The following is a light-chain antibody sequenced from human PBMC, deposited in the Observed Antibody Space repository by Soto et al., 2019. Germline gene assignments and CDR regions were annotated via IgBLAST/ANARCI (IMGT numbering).Light chain of an antibody. CDR2: GAS. CDR1: QTVSSSS. V-gene: IGKV3-20*01. CDR3: QQYGSSPRT. Sequence: VLTQSPGTLSLSPGERATLSCRASQTVSSSSLAWYQQKPGQAPRLLIFGASTRAAGFPDRFSGSGSGTDFTLTISRLEPEDFAVYYCQQYGSSPRTFGQGTKVEIK. J-gene: IGKJ1*01.